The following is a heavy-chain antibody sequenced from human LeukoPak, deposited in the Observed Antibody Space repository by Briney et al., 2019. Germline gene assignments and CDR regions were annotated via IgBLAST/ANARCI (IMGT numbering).Heavy chain of an antibody. D-gene: IGHD5-24*01. CDR1: GFTVSSNY. CDR3: ATLRDGYNYAFDI. J-gene: IGHJ3*02. V-gene: IGHV3-53*01. CDR2: IYSGGST. Sequence: GGSLRLSCAASGFTVSSNYMSWVRQAPGKGLEWVSVIYSGGSTYYADSVKGRFTISRDNYKNTLYLQMNSLRAEDTAVYYCATLRDGYNYAFDIWGQGTMVTVSS.